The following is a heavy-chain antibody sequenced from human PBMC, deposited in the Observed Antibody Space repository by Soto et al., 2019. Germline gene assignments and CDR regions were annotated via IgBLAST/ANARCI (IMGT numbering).Heavy chain of an antibody. CDR3: ASFFWSGYSSDY. CDR2: IYYSGST. Sequence: LPETLSLTCTVSGGSISSGDYYWSWIRQPPGKGLEWIGYIYYSGSTYYNPSLKSRVTISVDTSKNQFSLKLSSVTAADTAVYYCASFFWSGYSSDYWGQGTLVTVSS. V-gene: IGHV4-30-4*01. D-gene: IGHD3-3*01. J-gene: IGHJ4*02. CDR1: GGSISSGDYY.